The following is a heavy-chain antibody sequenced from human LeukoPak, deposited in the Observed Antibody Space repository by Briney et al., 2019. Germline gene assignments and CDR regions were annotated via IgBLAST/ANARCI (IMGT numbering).Heavy chain of an antibody. D-gene: IGHD2-2*01. CDR2: ISYGGGS. V-gene: IGHV4-59*08. CDR1: GASISSDS. CDR3: ARQASCSSTNCYPFDY. Sequence: SETLSLTCTVSGASISSDSWSWIRQPPGKGLEWIGWISYGGGSNYNPPLKTRVTISVDTSKNQFSLKLSSVTAADTAVYYCARQASCSSTNCYPFDYWGQGTLVTVSS. J-gene: IGHJ4*02.